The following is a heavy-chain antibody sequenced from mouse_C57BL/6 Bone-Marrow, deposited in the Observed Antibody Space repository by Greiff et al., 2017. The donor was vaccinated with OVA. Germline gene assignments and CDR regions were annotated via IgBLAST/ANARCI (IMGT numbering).Heavy chain of an antibody. V-gene: IGHV14-4*01. Sequence: VQLKESGAELVRPGASVKLSCTASGFNIKDDYMHWVKQRPEQGLEWIGWIDPENGDTEYASKFQGKATITADTSSNTAYLQLSSLTSEDTAVYYCTTGRSYYYFDYWGQGTTLTVSS. J-gene: IGHJ2*01. D-gene: IGHD2-12*01. CDR2: IDPENGDT. CDR3: TTGRSYYYFDY. CDR1: GFNIKDDY.